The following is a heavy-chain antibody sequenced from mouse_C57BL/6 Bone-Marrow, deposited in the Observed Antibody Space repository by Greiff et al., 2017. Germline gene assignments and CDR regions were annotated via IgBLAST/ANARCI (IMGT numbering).Heavy chain of an antibody. Sequence: LVESGAELVKPGASVKMSCKASGYTFTTYPIEWMKQNHGKSLEWIGNFHPYNDDTKYNEKFKGKATLTVEKSSNTVYLELSLLTSDDSSVYYCARSSTFFYYFDYWGQGTTLTVSS. V-gene: IGHV1-47*01. CDR1: GYTFTTYP. CDR3: ARSSTFFYYFDY. J-gene: IGHJ2*01. CDR2: FHPYNDDT. D-gene: IGHD5-1*01.